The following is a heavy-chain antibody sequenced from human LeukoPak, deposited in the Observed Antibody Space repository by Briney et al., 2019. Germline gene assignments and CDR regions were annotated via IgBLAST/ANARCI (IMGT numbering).Heavy chain of an antibody. J-gene: IGHJ4*02. D-gene: IGHD3-3*01. V-gene: IGHV3-48*01. Sequence: GGSLRLSCAASGFTFSSYSMNWVRRAPGKGLEWVSYISSSSSTIYYADSVKGRFTISRDNAKNSLYLQMNSLRAEDTAVYYCARAPETDYDFWSGYPSGGGYWGQGTLVTVSS. CDR3: ARAPETDYDFWSGYPSGGGY. CDR2: ISSSSSTI. CDR1: GFTFSSYS.